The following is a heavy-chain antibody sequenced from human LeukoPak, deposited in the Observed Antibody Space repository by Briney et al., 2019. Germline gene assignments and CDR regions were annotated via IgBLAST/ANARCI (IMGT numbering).Heavy chain of an antibody. D-gene: IGHD3-22*01. J-gene: IGHJ3*02. CDR1: GFTFSSYE. CDR3: ARVGYDSSGYYSAFDI. CDR2: ISSSGSTI. Sequence: GGSLRLSCAASGFTFSSYEMNWVHQAPGKGLEWVSYISSSGSTIYYADSVKGRFTISRDNAKNSLYLQMNSLRAEDTAVYYCARVGYDSSGYYSAFDIWGQGTMVTVSS. V-gene: IGHV3-48*03.